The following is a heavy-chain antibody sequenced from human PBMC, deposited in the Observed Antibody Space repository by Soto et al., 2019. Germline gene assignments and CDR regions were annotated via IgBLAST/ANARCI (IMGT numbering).Heavy chain of an antibody. CDR2: ISGSGGST. CDR3: AKDLITIFGVVIDPMDV. D-gene: IGHD3-3*01. CDR1: GFTFSSYA. J-gene: IGHJ6*02. Sequence: GGSLRLSCAASGFTFSSYAMSWVRQAPGKGLEWVSAISGSGGSTYYADSVKGRFTISRDNSKNTLYLQMNSLRAEDTAVYYCAKDLITIFGVVIDPMDVWGQGTTVTVSS. V-gene: IGHV3-23*01.